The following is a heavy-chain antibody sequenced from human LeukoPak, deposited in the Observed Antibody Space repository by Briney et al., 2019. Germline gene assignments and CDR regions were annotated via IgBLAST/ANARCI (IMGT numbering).Heavy chain of an antibody. D-gene: IGHD6-19*01. J-gene: IGHJ4*02. Sequence: SETLSLTCTVSGDSISNYYWSWIRQPPGKGLEWIGYVYYSGSTNYNPSLKSRVTISVDTSKNQFSLRLSSVTAEDTAVYYCARVKQWLEFDYWGQGTLVTVSS. CDR3: ARVKQWLEFDY. CDR2: VYYSGST. V-gene: IGHV4-59*01. CDR1: GDSISNYY.